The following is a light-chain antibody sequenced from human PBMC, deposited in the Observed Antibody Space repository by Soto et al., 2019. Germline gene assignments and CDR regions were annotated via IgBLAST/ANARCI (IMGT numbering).Light chain of an antibody. V-gene: IGLV2-18*01. Sequence: QSVLTQPPSVSGSPGQSVTISCTGINNDVGGYNRVSWYHQPPGTAPKLMIYEVSNRPSGVPNRFSGSRSGDTASLTISGLQAEDEADYYCCLYISSSNWVFGGGTKLTVL. CDR3: CLYISSSNWV. CDR2: EVS. J-gene: IGLJ3*02. CDR1: NNDVGGYNR.